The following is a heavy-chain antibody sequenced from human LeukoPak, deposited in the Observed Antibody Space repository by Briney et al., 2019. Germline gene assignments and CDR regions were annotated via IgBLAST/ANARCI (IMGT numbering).Heavy chain of an antibody. CDR3: ARGTLPRIAAAGHDGMDV. CDR1: GYTFTGYY. Sequence: GASVKVSCKASGYTFTGYYMHWVRQAPGQGLEWMGWINPNSGGTNYAQKFRGWVTMTRDTSISTAYMELSRLRSDDTAVYYCARGTLPRIAAAGHDGMDVWGQGTTVTVSS. J-gene: IGHJ6*02. V-gene: IGHV1-2*04. D-gene: IGHD6-13*01. CDR2: INPNSGGT.